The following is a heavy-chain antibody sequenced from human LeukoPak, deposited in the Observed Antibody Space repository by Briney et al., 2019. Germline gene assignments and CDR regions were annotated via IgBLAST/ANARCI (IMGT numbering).Heavy chain of an antibody. Sequence: GASVKVSCKASGYTFTSYAMHWVRQAPGQRLECMGWINAANGNIKYSPSFQGRVTFTGDISASTVYMEMSSLRSEDTALYYCARDGGGRYGTTLLDYWGQGTLVTVSS. CDR3: ARDGGGRYGTTLLDY. V-gene: IGHV1-3*01. CDR2: INAANGNI. J-gene: IGHJ4*02. CDR1: GYTFTSYA. D-gene: IGHD1/OR15-1a*01.